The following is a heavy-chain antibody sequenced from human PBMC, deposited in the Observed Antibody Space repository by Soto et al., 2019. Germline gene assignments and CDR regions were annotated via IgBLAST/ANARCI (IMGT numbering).Heavy chain of an antibody. Sequence: SETLSLTCAVSGYSISSGYYWGWIRQPPGKRLEWIGSIYHSGSTYYNPSLKSRVTISVDTSKNQFSLKLSSVTAADTAVYYCARGRGFYDSSGYYYGDAFDIWGQGTMVTVSS. D-gene: IGHD3-22*01. CDR3: ARGRGFYDSSGYYYGDAFDI. J-gene: IGHJ3*02. CDR1: GYSISSGYY. CDR2: IYHSGST. V-gene: IGHV4-38-2*01.